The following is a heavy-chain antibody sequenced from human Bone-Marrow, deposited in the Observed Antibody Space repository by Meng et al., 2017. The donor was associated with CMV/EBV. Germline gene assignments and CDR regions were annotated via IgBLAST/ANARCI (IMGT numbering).Heavy chain of an antibody. CDR1: EFTFSSYA. D-gene: IGHD1-26*01. V-gene: IGHV3-30*14. J-gene: IGHJ5*02. CDR3: ARDSRAGGFDP. Sequence: GGSLRLSCAASEFTFSSYAMHWVRQAPGKGLEWVAVISYDGGNKYYAESVKGRFTISRDNSKNTLYLQMNSLRAEDTAVYYCARDSRAGGFDPWGQGTLVTVSS. CDR2: ISYDGGNK.